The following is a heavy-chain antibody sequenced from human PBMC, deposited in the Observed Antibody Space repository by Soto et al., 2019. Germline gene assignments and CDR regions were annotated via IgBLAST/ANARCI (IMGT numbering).Heavy chain of an antibody. CDR2: IYPGDSDT. D-gene: IGHD2-2*01. CDR1: GYSFTSYW. Sequence: GESLKISCKGSGYSFTSYWIGRVRQMPGKGLEWMGIIYPGDSDTRYSPSFQGQVTTSADKSISTAYLQWSCLKVSDTGMYYCAILPPYFCSTSCYPYFCGMDVWGQGTTVTVSS. CDR3: AILPPYFCSTSCYPYFCGMDV. J-gene: IGHJ6*02. V-gene: IGHV5-51*01.